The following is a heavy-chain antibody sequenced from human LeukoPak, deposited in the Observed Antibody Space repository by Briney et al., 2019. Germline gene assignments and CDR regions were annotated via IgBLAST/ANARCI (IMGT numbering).Heavy chain of an antibody. J-gene: IGHJ6*03. D-gene: IGHD5-12*01. Sequence: SVKVSCKASGGTFSSYAISWVRQAPGQALEWRGGIIPIFGTENYAQKFQGRVTITADESTSTAYMELSSLRSEDTAVYYCARDEFSGYDFGAGYYYYMDVWGKGTTVTVSS. CDR3: ARDEFSGYDFGAGYYYYMDV. CDR1: GGTFSSYA. V-gene: IGHV1-69*01. CDR2: IIPIFGTE.